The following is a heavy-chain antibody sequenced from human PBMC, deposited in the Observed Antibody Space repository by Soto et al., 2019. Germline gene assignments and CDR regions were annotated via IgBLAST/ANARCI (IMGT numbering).Heavy chain of an antibody. Sequence: GASVKVSCKASGYTFTSYAMHWVRQAPGQRLEWMGWINAGNGNTKYSQKFQGRVTITRDTSASTAYMELSSLRSEDTAVYYCARSELPRIHFDYWGQGTLVTVSS. D-gene: IGHD1-26*01. CDR1: GYTFTSYA. V-gene: IGHV1-3*01. CDR3: ARSELPRIHFDY. CDR2: INAGNGNT. J-gene: IGHJ4*02.